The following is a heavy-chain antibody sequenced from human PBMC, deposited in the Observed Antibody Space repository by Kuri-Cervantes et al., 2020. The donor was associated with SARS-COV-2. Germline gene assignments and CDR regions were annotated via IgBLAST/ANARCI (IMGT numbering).Heavy chain of an antibody. CDR1: GFTFSSYA. J-gene: IGHJ4*02. Sequence: GESLKISCAASGFTFSSYAMSWVRQAPGKGLEWVSAISGSGGSTYYADSVKGRFTISRDNSKNTLYLQMNSLRAEDTAVYYCAKRLYSSGWQIDYWGQGTLVTVSS. CDR3: AKRLYSSGWQIDY. V-gene: IGHV3-23*01. D-gene: IGHD6-19*01. CDR2: ISGSGGST.